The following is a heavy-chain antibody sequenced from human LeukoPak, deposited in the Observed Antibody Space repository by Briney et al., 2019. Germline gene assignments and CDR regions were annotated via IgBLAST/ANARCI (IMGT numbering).Heavy chain of an antibody. CDR2: ITSTSNTI. CDR1: GFTLSSYS. J-gene: IGHJ4*02. CDR3: ARGGFYSDY. Sequence: GGSLRLSCAASGFTLSSYSMNWVRQAPGKGLEWVSSITSTSNTIYYADSVKGRFTISRDNAKNSLYLQMNSLRAEDTAIYYCARGGFYSDYWGQGTLVTVSS. D-gene: IGHD1-14*01. V-gene: IGHV3-48*01.